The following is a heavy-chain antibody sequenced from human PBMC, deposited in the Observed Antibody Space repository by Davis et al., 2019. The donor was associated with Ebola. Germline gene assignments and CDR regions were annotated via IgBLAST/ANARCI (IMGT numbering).Heavy chain of an antibody. CDR1: GASFSSGAYY. CDR3: ARGQWLAN. J-gene: IGHJ4*02. CDR2: IYNSGIT. V-gene: IGHV4-39*07. Sequence: PSETLSLTCTVSGASFSSGAYYWGWIRQPPGKGLEWIGNIYNSGITNYNPSLKSRVTISMDTSKNQFSLKLSSVADADTAVYYCARGQWLANWGQGTLVTVSS. D-gene: IGHD6-19*01.